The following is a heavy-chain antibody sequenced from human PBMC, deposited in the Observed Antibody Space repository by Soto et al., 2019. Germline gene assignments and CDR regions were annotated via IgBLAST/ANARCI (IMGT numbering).Heavy chain of an antibody. D-gene: IGHD6-19*01. CDR1: GFTFNHYW. Sequence: EVQLVESGGDLVQPGGSLRLSCTVSGFTFNHYWMNWVRQAPGKGLEWLGNIRQDGSDTYYVDSVKGRFTISRDNAKNSLYLQMNSLRAEDTGRYYCLSGRAVGDWGQGTLVTVSS. CDR2: IRQDGSDT. J-gene: IGHJ4*02. V-gene: IGHV3-7*01. CDR3: LSGRAVGD.